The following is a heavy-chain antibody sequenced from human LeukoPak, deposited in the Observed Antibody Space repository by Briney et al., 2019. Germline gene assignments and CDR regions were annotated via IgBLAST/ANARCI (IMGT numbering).Heavy chain of an antibody. CDR3: ARRPARYCSSTSCYTNDY. J-gene: IGHJ4*02. V-gene: IGHV1-8*02. D-gene: IGHD2-2*02. CDR2: MNPNSGNT. Sequence: GASVKVSCKASGGTFSSYAISWVRQAPGQGLEWMGWMNPNSGNTGYAQKFQGRVTITRNTSISTAYMELSSLRSEDTAVYYCARRPARYCSSTSCYTNDYWGQGTLVTVSS. CDR1: GGTFSSYA.